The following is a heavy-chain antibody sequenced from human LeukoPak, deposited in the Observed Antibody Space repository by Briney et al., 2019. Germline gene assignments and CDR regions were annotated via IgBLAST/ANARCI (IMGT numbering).Heavy chain of an antibody. CDR3: ARSRFLEWSTLFDY. Sequence: AETLSLTCAVSGVSFSSGSFNWSWLRQPAGQGLDWVGRIYTNGSTNYNPSLKSRVTISVDTSKNQFSLKLSSVTAADTAVYYCARSRFLEWSTLFDYWGQGTLVTVSS. CDR2: IYTNGST. J-gene: IGHJ4*02. V-gene: IGHV4-61*02. D-gene: IGHD3-3*01. CDR1: GVSFSSGSFN.